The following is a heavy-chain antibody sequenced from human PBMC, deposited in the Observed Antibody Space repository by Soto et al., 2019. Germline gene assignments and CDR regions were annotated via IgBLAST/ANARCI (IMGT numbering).Heavy chain of an antibody. D-gene: IGHD5-12*01. CDR1: GGSISSYY. Sequence: SETLSLTCTVSGGSISSYYWSWIRQPPGKGLEWIGYIYYNGNTNYNPSLKSRVTISVDTSKNQFSLKLSSVTAADTAVYYCATIVATTKDFYYYMDVWGKGTTVTVSS. V-gene: IGHV4-59*08. J-gene: IGHJ6*03. CDR2: IYYNGNT. CDR3: ATIVATTKDFYYYMDV.